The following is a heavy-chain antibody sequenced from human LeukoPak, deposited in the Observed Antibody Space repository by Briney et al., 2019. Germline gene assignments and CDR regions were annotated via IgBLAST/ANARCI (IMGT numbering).Heavy chain of an antibody. V-gene: IGHV3-21*01. Sequence: GGSLRLSCAASGFTFSSNTMNWVRHAPAKGLEWVSLISSSSSYIFYADSVKGRFTISRDNAKKSLYSQMNSLRAEDAAVYYCARPLSGTTDFDYWGQGTLVTVSS. CDR2: ISSSSSYI. D-gene: IGHD1-20*01. CDR3: ARPLSGTTDFDY. CDR1: GFTFSSNT. J-gene: IGHJ4*02.